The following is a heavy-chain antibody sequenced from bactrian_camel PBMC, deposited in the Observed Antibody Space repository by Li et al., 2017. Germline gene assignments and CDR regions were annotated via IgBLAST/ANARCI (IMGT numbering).Heavy chain of an antibody. D-gene: IGHD1*01. V-gene: IGHV3S31*01. Sequence: VQLVESGGNLVQPGGSLRLSCAASEFTFTNSAMTWVRQAPGKGLEWVSAIDTGGGSTYYADSVKGRFTISRDNAKNTLYLQLESLKTEDTATYYCANDHGEDHWRVLAYNYWGQGTQVTVS. CDR3: ANDHGEDHWRVLAYNY. J-gene: IGHJ4*01. CDR2: IDTGGGST. CDR1: EFTFTNSA.